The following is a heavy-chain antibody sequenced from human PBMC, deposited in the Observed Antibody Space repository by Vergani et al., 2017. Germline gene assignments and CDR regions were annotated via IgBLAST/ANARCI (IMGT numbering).Heavy chain of an antibody. J-gene: IGHJ6*02. CDR2: IKSKTDGGTT. CDR1: GFTFSNAW. CDR3: ARDRYYLGSGSYPYFYYYGLDV. Sequence: EVQLVESGGGLVKPGGSLRLSCAASGFTFSNAWMSWVRQAPGKGLEWVGRIKSKTDGGTTDYAAPVKGRFTISRDDSKNTLYLQMNSLRAEDTGVYYCARDRYYLGSGSYPYFYYYGLDVWGQGTAVTVSS. D-gene: IGHD3-10*01. V-gene: IGHV3-15*01.